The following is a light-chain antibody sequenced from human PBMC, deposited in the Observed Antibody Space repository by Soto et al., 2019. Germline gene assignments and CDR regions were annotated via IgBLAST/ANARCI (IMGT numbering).Light chain of an antibody. V-gene: IGKV3-11*01. Sequence: EIVLTQSPATLSLSPGERATLSCRASQSVSSYLAWYQQKPGQAPRLLIYDASNRATGIPARFSGSGSGTDFTLTISSLEPEDFEVYYCQQRSPRLTFGPGTKVDIK. J-gene: IGKJ3*01. CDR3: QQRSPRLT. CDR2: DAS. CDR1: QSVSSY.